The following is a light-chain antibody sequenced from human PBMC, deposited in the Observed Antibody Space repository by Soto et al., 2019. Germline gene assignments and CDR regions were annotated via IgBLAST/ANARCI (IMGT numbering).Light chain of an antibody. Sequence: DIQMTQCPSTLSASVGDRVAITCRASQSIGIWLAWYQKKPGKAPRFLIYKASTLQTGVPSRFSGSGSGTEFTLTISSLQPDDFATYYCQQYNNYSWTFGQGTKVEIK. CDR3: QQYNNYSWT. CDR1: QSIGIW. V-gene: IGKV1-5*03. CDR2: KAS. J-gene: IGKJ1*01.